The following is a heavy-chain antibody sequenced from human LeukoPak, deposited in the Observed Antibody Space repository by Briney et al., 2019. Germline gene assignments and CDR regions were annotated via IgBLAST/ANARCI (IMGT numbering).Heavy chain of an antibody. V-gene: IGHV3-74*01. CDR2: IKPDGTYT. CDR1: GFTFSSYE. Sequence: GGSLRLSCAASGFTFSSYEMHWVRHAPGKGLVWVAEIKPDGTYTSYADSLKGRFTISRDNARNTVYLEVNSLRDEDTAVYYCAKGGPPYSLDVWGQGTTVTVSS. J-gene: IGHJ6*02. CDR3: AKGGPPYSLDV.